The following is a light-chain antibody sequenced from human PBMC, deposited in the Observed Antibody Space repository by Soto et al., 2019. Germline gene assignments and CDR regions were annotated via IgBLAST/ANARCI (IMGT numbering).Light chain of an antibody. Sequence: VLTQPPSASGTPGQRVTISCSGSSSNTGINYVYWYQQRPGTAPKLLIYTNDQRPSGVPDRFSGSKSGTSASLAISGLRSEDEGDYYCAVWDDSLSAYVFGTGTKVTVL. CDR1: SSNTGINY. CDR2: TND. V-gene: IGLV1-47*02. CDR3: AVWDDSLSAYV. J-gene: IGLJ1*01.